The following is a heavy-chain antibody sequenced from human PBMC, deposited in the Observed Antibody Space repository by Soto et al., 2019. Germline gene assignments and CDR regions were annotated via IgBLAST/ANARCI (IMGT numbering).Heavy chain of an antibody. D-gene: IGHD6-13*01. CDR3: ARVGSSWRVGHFFDD. CDR2: IYHSGST. Sequence: SETLSLTCAVSSGSISSSNWWSWVRQPPGKGLEWIGEIYHSGSTNYNPSLKSRVTISVDKSKNQFSLKLSSVTAADTAVYYCARVGSSWRVGHFFDDWGQGTLVTVSS. CDR1: SGSISSSNW. V-gene: IGHV4-4*02. J-gene: IGHJ4*02.